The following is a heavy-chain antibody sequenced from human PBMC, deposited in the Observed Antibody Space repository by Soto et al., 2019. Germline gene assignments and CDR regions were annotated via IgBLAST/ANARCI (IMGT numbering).Heavy chain of an antibody. CDR1: GFTFSSYG. Sequence: QVQLVESGGGVVQPGRSLRLSCAASGFTFSSYGMHWVRQAPGKGLEWVAVIWYDGSNKYYADSVKGRFTISRDNSKNTLYLQMNSLRAEDTAVYYCARPTRLGELSYHFDYWGQGTLFTVSS. D-gene: IGHD3-16*02. V-gene: IGHV3-33*01. CDR2: IWYDGSNK. CDR3: ARPTRLGELSYHFDY. J-gene: IGHJ4*02.